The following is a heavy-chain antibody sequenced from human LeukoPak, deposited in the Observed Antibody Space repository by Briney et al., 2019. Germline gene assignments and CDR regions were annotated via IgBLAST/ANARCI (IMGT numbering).Heavy chain of an antibody. V-gene: IGHV4-59*01. CDR2: MYNSGST. D-gene: IGHD3-9*01. Sequence: SETLSLTCSVSGGSISSYYWSWIRQPPGKGLEWIGYMYNSGSTNYNPSLKSRVTISVDTSKNQFSLKLSSVTAADTAVYYCARALLYFDILTGYYNRYWFDPWGQGTLVTVSS. CDR1: GGSISSYY. J-gene: IGHJ5*02. CDR3: ARALLYFDILTGYYNRYWFDP.